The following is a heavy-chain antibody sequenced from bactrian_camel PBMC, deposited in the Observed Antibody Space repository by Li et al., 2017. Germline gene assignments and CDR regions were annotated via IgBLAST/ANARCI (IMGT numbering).Heavy chain of an antibody. J-gene: IGHJ4*01. V-gene: IGHV3S53*01. CDR1: EYVFTYCK. CDR2: ISGSGIT. D-gene: IGHD2*01. Sequence: VQLVESGGGSVQAGGFLKLSCEGPEYVFTYCKVGWYRQAPGKERELVSSISGSGITSYAVSVKGRFTISRDNAKNTLYLQMNSLKPEDTAMYYCAAGGGNGAFCYTGERSMDYWGQGTQVTVS. CDR3: AAGGGNGAFCYTGERSMDY.